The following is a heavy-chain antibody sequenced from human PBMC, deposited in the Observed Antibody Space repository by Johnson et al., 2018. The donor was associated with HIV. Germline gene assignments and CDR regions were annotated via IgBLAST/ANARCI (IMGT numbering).Heavy chain of an antibody. CDR1: GFIVGANY. V-gene: IGHV3-66*01. D-gene: IGHD2-2*01. CDR3: ASDPVPAAIRAFDI. Sequence: VQLVESGGGVVQPGGSLRLSCAASGFIVGANYMSWVRQAPGRGLEWVAVIYSGGSTYYADSVKGRFTVSRDNARNSLYLQMNSLRTEDTAVYDCASDPVPAAIRAFDIWGQGTMVTVSS. J-gene: IGHJ3*02. CDR2: IYSGGST.